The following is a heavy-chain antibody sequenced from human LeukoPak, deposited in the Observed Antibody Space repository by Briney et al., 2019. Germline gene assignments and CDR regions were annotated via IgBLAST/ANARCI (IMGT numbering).Heavy chain of an antibody. V-gene: IGHV3-48*03. CDR2: ISSSGSTI. CDR3: AKDGERLLYSSGFPYFDY. CDR1: GFTFSSYE. Sequence: GGSLRLSCAASGFTFSSYEMNWVRQAAGKGLEWVSYISSSGSTIYYADSVKGRFTISRDNAKNSLYLQMNSLRADDTAVYYCAKDGERLLYSSGFPYFDYWGRGTLVTVSS. J-gene: IGHJ4*02. D-gene: IGHD6-19*01.